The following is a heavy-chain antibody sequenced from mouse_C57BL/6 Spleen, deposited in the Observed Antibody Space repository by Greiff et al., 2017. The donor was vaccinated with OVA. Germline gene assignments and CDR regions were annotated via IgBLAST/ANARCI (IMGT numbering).Heavy chain of an antibody. CDR3: ARHYDGYSFDY. CDR2: IDPSDSYT. CDR1: GYTFTSYW. J-gene: IGHJ2*01. V-gene: IGHV1-59*01. Sequence: QVQLQQPGAELVRPGTSVKLSCKASGYTFTSYWMHWVKQRPGQGLAWIGVIDPSDSYTNYNQKFKGKATLTVDTSSSTAYMQLSSLTSEDSAVYYCARHYDGYSFDYWGQGTTLTVSS. D-gene: IGHD2-3*01.